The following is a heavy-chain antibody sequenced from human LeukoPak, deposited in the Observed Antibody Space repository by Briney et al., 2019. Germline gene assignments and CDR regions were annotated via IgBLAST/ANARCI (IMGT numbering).Heavy chain of an antibody. Sequence: GGSLRLSCVASGITYEDYAFSWVRQAPGKGLEWVSAISGSGGSTYYADSVKGRFTISRDNSKNTLYLQMNSLRAEDTAVYYCAKEAQYQLGYYFDYWGQGTLVTVSS. V-gene: IGHV3-23*01. CDR1: GITYEDYA. CDR2: ISGSGGST. D-gene: IGHD2-2*01. CDR3: AKEAQYQLGYYFDY. J-gene: IGHJ4*02.